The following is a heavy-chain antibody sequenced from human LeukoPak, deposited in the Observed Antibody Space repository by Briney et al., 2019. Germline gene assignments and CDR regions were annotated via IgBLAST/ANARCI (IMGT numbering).Heavy chain of an antibody. D-gene: IGHD2-15*01. CDR3: ARAGEVVGATHYFDY. CDR2: ISGSGGST. V-gene: IGHV3-23*01. J-gene: IGHJ4*02. Sequence: GGSLRLSCAASGFTFSRYAMTWVRQAPGKGLEWVLSISGSGGSTDYADSVKGRFTISRDNAKNSLYLQMNSLRAEDTAVYYCARAGEVVGATHYFDYWGQGTLVTVSS. CDR1: GFTFSRYA.